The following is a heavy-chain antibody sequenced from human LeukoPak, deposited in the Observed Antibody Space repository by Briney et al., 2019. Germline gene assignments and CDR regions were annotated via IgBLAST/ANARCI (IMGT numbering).Heavy chain of an antibody. Sequence: GGSLRLSCAASGFTFSDYFMSWIRQAPRKGLEWVSYTSSSASTISYADSVKGRFTISRDNAKNSLYLQMNSLRAEDTAVYYCARVELWVVVTPTRGLYYGMDVWGQGTTVTVSS. V-gene: IGHV3-11*01. J-gene: IGHJ6*02. CDR2: TSSSASTI. CDR1: GFTFSDYF. CDR3: ARVELWVVVTPTRGLYYGMDV. D-gene: IGHD2-21*02.